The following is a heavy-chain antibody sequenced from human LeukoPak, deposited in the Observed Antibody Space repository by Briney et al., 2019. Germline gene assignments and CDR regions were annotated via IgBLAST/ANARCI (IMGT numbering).Heavy chain of an antibody. Sequence: SETLSLTCTVSGGSISSGGYYWSWIRQHPGKGLEWIGYIYYSGSTYYNPSLKCRVTISVDTSKNQFSLKLSSVTAADTAVHYCARAGEAAAGQFDYWGQGTLVTVSS. J-gene: IGHJ4*02. CDR1: GGSISSGGYY. V-gene: IGHV4-31*03. D-gene: IGHD6-13*01. CDR3: ARAGEAAAGQFDY. CDR2: IYYSGST.